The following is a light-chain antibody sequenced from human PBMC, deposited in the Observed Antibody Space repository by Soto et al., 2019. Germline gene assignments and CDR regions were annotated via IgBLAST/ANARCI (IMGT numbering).Light chain of an antibody. CDR1: NSDVGGYNY. J-gene: IGLJ2*01. V-gene: IGLV2-8*01. CDR2: EVT. Sequence: QSALTKPPSATGSPGESVTISCSGTNSDVGGYNYVSWYQLHPDRAPKVMIYEVTKRPSGVPDRFSGSKSGNTASLTVSGLQAEDEGDYYCSSYAGSNTVIFGGGTKVTVL. CDR3: SSYAGSNTVI.